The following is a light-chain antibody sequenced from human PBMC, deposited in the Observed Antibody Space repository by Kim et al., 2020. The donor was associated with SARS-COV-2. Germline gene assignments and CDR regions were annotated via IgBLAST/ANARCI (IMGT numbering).Light chain of an antibody. V-gene: IGLV2-8*01. J-gene: IGLJ3*02. Sequence: QSALTQPPSASGSPGQSVTISCTGTSSDVGGYYYVSWYQQHPGKAPKLMIYDVSKRPSGVPDRFSGSKPGNTASLTVSGLQAEDEADYYCSSYAGSNNVVFGGGTQLTVL. CDR3: SSYAGSNNVV. CDR1: SSDVGGYYY. CDR2: DVS.